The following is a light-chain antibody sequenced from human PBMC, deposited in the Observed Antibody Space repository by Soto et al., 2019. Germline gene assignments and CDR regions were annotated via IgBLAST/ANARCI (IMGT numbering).Light chain of an antibody. CDR2: AAS. Sequence: AIQMTQSPSSLSASVGDRVTITCLASQGVKNDLGWYQQRPGKAPKLLIYAASSLQSGFPSRFSGSGSGTDFTLTITSLQPEDFATYYCLQDYTYPLTFGGGTKVDIK. J-gene: IGKJ4*01. CDR3: LQDYTYPLT. CDR1: QGVKND. V-gene: IGKV1-6*01.